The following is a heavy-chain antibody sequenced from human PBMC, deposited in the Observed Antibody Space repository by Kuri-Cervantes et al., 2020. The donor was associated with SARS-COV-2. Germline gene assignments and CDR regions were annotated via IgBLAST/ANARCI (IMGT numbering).Heavy chain of an antibody. D-gene: IGHD2-2*01. J-gene: IGHJ4*02. CDR1: GGSISSNSYY. V-gene: IGHV4-39*07. CDR3: ARGPGIVVVPASTTYFDY. Sequence: SETLSLTCTVSGGSISSNSYYWGWIRQPPGKGLEWIGSIYYSGSTNYNPSLKSRVTISVDTSKSQFSLRLNSVSAADTAVYYCARGPGIVVVPASTTYFDYWGQGTLVTVSS. CDR2: IYYSGST.